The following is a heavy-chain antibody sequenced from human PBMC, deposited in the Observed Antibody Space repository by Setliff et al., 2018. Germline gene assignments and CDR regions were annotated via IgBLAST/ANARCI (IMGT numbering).Heavy chain of an antibody. CDR3: AREGVDTRSSTDYRYYMDV. CDR1: GGTYSTFG. J-gene: IGHJ6*03. V-gene: IGHV1-69*13. Sequence: GASVKVSCKTSGGTYSTFGIHWVRQAPGQGLVWMGGINPILGTAHYAQKFQGRVTITADESTSTAYMELSSLKSEDTAVYYCAREGVDTRSSTDYRYYMDVWGKGTTVTVSS. D-gene: IGHD5-18*01. CDR2: INPILGTA.